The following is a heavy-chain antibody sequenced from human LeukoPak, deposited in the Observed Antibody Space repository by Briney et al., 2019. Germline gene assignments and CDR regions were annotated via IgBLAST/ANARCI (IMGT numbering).Heavy chain of an antibody. CDR3: ARGSYGFDI. Sequence: ASVKVSCKASGYTFSNYGLNWVRQAPGEGLEWMGWISGCNGQTKYGKQFQGRVTMTTDTSTNTAYMELKNLRSDDTAVYYCARGSYGFDIWGQGTVITVSS. V-gene: IGHV1-18*01. J-gene: IGHJ3*02. CDR2: ISGCNGQT. CDR1: GYTFSNYG. D-gene: IGHD2-2*01.